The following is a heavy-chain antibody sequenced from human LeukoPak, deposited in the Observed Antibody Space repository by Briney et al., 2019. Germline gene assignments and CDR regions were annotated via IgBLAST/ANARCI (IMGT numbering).Heavy chain of an antibody. CDR3: AKVEPERNYYDSSGYYPNYYYYYMDV. V-gene: IGHV3-23*01. CDR2: ISASGAIT. CDR1: GFTFSSCA. J-gene: IGHJ6*03. D-gene: IGHD3-22*01. Sequence: GGSLRLSCSASGFTFSSCAMSWVRQAPGKGLEWVSGISASGAITYYADSVKGRFTISRDNSKNTLYLQMNSLRAEDTAVYYCAKVEPERNYYDSSGYYPNYYYYYMDVWGKGTTVTISS.